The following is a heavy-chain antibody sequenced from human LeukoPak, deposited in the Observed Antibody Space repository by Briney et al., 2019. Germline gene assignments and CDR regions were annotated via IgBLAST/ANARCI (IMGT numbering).Heavy chain of an antibody. CDR1: GGSFSGYY. Sequence: TSETLSLTCAVYGGSFSGYYWNWIRQPPGKGLEWIGEINHSGSTNYNPSLKSRVTISVDTSKNQFSLKLSSVTAADTAVYYCARGWGTVTTDADPTHPPDAFDIWGQGTMVTVSS. V-gene: IGHV4-34*01. J-gene: IGHJ3*02. D-gene: IGHD4-17*01. CDR3: ARGWGTVTTDADPTHPPDAFDI. CDR2: INHSGST.